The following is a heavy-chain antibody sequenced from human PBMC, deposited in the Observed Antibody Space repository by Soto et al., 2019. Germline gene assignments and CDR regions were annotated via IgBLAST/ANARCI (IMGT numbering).Heavy chain of an antibody. Sequence: SSVNVTRKASVGTFSSYALSWLRQSPVQGLEWMAGSITIFGTANYAQKFQGRVTITTDESTSTAYMELSSLRSEDTAVYYCASGMDYYDSSGYPYWGQGTLVTVSS. J-gene: IGHJ4*02. CDR3: ASGMDYYDSSGYPY. CDR1: VGTFSSYA. V-gene: IGHV1-69*05. CDR2: SITIFGTA. D-gene: IGHD3-22*01.